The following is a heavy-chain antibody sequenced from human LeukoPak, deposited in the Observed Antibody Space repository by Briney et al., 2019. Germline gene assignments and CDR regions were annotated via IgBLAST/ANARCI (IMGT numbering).Heavy chain of an antibody. CDR1: GGSLTSYY. Sequence: SETLSLTCSVSGGSLTSYYWSWIRQPPGKGLEWIGEINHSRGTKYNPSLESRVTILLDASKNEFSLNLNSVTAADTAVYYCAREDYYFDSWGQGTLVTVSS. CDR2: INHSRGT. CDR3: AREDYYFDS. V-gene: IGHV4-34*01. J-gene: IGHJ4*02.